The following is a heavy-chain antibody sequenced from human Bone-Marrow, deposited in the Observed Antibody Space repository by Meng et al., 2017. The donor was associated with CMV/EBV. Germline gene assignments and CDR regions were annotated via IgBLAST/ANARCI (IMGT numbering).Heavy chain of an antibody. CDR2: ISAYNGNT. CDR1: TSCG. Sequence: TSCGISWVRQAPGQGLEWMGWISAYNGNTNYAQKLQGRVTMTTDTSTSTAYMELRSLRSDDTAVYYCARDVTYYYDSSGYYSQGFFDYWGQGTLVTVSS. V-gene: IGHV1-18*01. D-gene: IGHD3-22*01. CDR3: ARDVTYYYDSSGYYSQGFFDY. J-gene: IGHJ4*02.